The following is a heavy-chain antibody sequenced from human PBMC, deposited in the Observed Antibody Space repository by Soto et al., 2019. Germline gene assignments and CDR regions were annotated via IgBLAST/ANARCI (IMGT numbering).Heavy chain of an antibody. CDR2: IIPIFGTA. J-gene: IGHJ5*02. CDR1: GGTFSSYA. CDR3: AVARSPASNWFDP. D-gene: IGHD3-3*01. V-gene: IGHV1-69*13. Sequence: SVKVSCKASGGTFSSYAISWVRQAPGQGLEWMGGIIPIFGTANYAQKFQGRVTITADESTSTAYMELSSLRSEDTAVYYCAVARSPASNWFDPWGQGTLVTGSS.